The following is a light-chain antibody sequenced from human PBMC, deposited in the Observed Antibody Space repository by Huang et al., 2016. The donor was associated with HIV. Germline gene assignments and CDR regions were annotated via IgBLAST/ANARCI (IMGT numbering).Light chain of an antibody. V-gene: IGKV4-1*01. Sequence: DIVMTQSPDSLAVSLGERATINCKSSQSVLYSSNNKNYLTWYQQRPGQPPKLLLYWASVRESGVPDRFSGNVSETHFTLTINSRQAEDVAVYYCQQYYSTPGTFGQGTKVEIK. CDR2: WAS. CDR1: QSVLYSSNNKNY. J-gene: IGKJ1*01. CDR3: QQYYSTPGT.